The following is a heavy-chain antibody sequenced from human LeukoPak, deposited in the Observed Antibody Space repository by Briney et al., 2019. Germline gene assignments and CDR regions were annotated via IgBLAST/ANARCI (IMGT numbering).Heavy chain of an antibody. D-gene: IGHD3-10*01. Sequence: GRSLRLSCAASGLTVSSNYMSWVRQAPGKGLEWVSIIYSGGSTYYADSVKGRFTISRDNSKNTLYLQMNSLRAEDTAVYYCARHRSEAAYDFWGQGTLVTVSS. CDR1: GLTVSSNY. V-gene: IGHV3-53*01. CDR3: ARHRSEAAYDF. CDR2: IYSGGST. J-gene: IGHJ4*02.